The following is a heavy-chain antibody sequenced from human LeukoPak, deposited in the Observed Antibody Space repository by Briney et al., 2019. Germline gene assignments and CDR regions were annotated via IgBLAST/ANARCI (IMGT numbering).Heavy chain of an antibody. V-gene: IGHV4-4*02. Sequence: SGTLSLTSTVSGDSINSLDLWSWVRQPPGKGLDWIGEMYLSGTTHSNPSVKSRVTISIDESKNQFFLNLSSVTAADTAVYYCAGLVGRYSSGLYYYYFDYWGQGTLVTVSS. J-gene: IGHJ4*02. CDR3: AGLVGRYSSGLYYYYFDY. CDR2: MYLSGTT. CDR1: GDSINSLDL. D-gene: IGHD3-22*01.